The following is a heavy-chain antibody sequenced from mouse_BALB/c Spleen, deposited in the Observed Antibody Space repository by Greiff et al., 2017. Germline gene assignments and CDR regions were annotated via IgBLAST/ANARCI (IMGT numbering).Heavy chain of an antibody. D-gene: IGHD2-3*01. V-gene: IGHV2-2*02. CDR1: GFSLTSYG. J-gene: IGHJ4*01. CDR3: ATDGYYGAMDY. CDR2: IWSGGST. Sequence: VKLVESGPGLVQPSQSLSITCTVSGFSLTSYGVHWVRQSPGKGLEWLGVIWSGGSTDYNAAFISRLSISKDNSKSQVFFKMNSLQANDTAIYYCATDGYYGAMDYWGQGTSATVSS.